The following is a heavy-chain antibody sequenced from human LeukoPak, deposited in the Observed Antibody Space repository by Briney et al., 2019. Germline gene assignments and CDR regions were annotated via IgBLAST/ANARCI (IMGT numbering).Heavy chain of an antibody. V-gene: IGHV3-21*01. J-gene: IGHJ4*02. CDR3: ARLSSSSGSKDY. Sequence: GGSLRLSCAASGFTFSSYSMNWVRRAPGKGLEWVSSISSSSSYIYYADSVKGRFTISRDNAKNSLYLQMNSLRAEDTAVYYCARLSSSSGSKDYWGQGTLVTVPS. CDR2: ISSSSSYI. CDR1: GFTFSSYS. D-gene: IGHD1-26*01.